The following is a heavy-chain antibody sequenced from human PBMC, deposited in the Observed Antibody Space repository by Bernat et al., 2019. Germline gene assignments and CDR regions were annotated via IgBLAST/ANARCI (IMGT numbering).Heavy chain of an antibody. CDR1: GYTFTGYY. J-gene: IGHJ3*02. CDR2: INPNSGGT. CDR3: ARSRSSGWPVWGNDDAFDI. D-gene: IGHD6-19*01. V-gene: IGHV1-2*04. Sequence: QVQLVQSGAEVKKPGASVKVSCKASGYTFTGYYMHWVRQAPGQGLEWMGWINPNSGGTNYAQKFQGWVTMTRDTSISTAYMELSRLRSDETAVYYCARSRSSGWPVWGNDDAFDIWGQGTMVTVSS.